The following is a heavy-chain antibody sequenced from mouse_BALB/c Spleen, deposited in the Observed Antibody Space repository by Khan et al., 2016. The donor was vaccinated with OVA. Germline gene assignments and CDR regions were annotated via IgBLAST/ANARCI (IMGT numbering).Heavy chain of an antibody. CDR3: TVHRGYYGSSPYFDY. V-gene: IGHV5-6-4*01. Sequence: EVELVESGGGLVRPGGSLKLSCAASGFSFSSYSMSWVRQTPEKRLEWVATISRGGSYTYYPDSVKGRFTISRDNAKNTQHLQVNSLRSEDTAMYYCTVHRGYYGSSPYFDYWGQGTTLTVSS. CDR1: GFSFSSYS. CDR2: ISRGGSYT. D-gene: IGHD1-1*01. J-gene: IGHJ2*01.